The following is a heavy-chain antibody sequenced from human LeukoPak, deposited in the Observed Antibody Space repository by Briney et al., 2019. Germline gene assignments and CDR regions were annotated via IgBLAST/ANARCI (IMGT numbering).Heavy chain of an antibody. Sequence: GGSLRLSCAASGFTVSSNFMSWVRQASGKGLEWVSIIYSGGYTHHADSVKGRFTISRDNSKNTVYLQMNSLRAEDTAVYYCAREEFGGGGMDVWGQGTTVTVSS. J-gene: IGHJ6*02. D-gene: IGHD2-15*01. CDR3: AREEFGGGGMDV. V-gene: IGHV3-66*01. CDR2: IYSGGYT. CDR1: GFTVSSNF.